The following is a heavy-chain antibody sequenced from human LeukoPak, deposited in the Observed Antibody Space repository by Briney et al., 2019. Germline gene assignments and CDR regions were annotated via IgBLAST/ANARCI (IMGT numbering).Heavy chain of an antibody. CDR2: IDDSAST. CDR3: ARLGPRNSSGYYYY. Sequence: PSETLSLTCTVSGGSVSSSSYFWGWVRQPPGKGMEWIGSIDDSASTYYNPSLNSRVTISVDTSKNQFSLRLSSVTAADTAVYYCARLGPRNSSGYYYYWGQGTLVTVSS. CDR1: GGSVSSSSYF. J-gene: IGHJ4*02. D-gene: IGHD3-22*01. V-gene: IGHV4-39*01.